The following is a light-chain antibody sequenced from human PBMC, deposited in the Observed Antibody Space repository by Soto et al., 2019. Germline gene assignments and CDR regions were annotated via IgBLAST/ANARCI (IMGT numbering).Light chain of an antibody. Sequence: QSVLTQPPSVSGAPGQRVTISCTGSSSNTGAGYEVHWYQQLPGRAPKVLIYTNNNRPSGVPDRFSGSKSGTSASLAITGLQAEDEADYYCQSYDSSLSADVFGSGTKLTVL. V-gene: IGLV1-40*01. CDR3: QSYDSSLSADV. CDR1: SSNTGAGYE. CDR2: TNN. J-gene: IGLJ1*01.